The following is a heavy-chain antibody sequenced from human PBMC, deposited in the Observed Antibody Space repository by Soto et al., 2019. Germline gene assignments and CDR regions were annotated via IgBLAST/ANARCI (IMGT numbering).Heavy chain of an antibody. CDR2: ISSSGST. CDR1: GGSISSYY. Sequence: QVQLQESGPGLVKPSETLSLTCTVSGGSISSYYWSWIRQPPGKRLEWIGHISSSGSTSYNPSLKSRVSISMDTSKNQFSLNLGSVTAADSAVYYCARRIQRDYWGQGTLVTVSS. D-gene: IGHD2-15*01. CDR3: ARRIQRDY. V-gene: IGHV4-59*01. J-gene: IGHJ4*02.